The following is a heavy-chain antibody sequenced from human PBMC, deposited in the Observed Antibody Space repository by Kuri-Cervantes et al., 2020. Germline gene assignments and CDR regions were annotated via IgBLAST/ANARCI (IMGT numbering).Heavy chain of an antibody. Sequence: SETLSLTCTVSGGSISSGGYYWGWIRQPPGKGLEWIGSIYYSGSTYYNPSLKSRVTISVDTSKNQFSLKLSSVTAADTAVYYCAKDLEHSSGWGYFDYWGQGTLVTVSS. V-gene: IGHV4-39*02. J-gene: IGHJ4*02. D-gene: IGHD6-19*01. CDR3: AKDLEHSSGWGYFDY. CDR1: GGSISSGGYY. CDR2: IYYSGST.